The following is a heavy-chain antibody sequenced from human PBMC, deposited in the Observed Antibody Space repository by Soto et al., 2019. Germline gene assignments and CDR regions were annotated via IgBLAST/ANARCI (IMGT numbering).Heavy chain of an antibody. D-gene: IGHD4-17*01. CDR1: GFTFSSYS. CDR2: ISSSSSTI. V-gene: IGHV3-48*02. Sequence: PGGSLRLSCAASGFTFSSYSMNWVRQAPGKGLEWVSYISSSSSTIYYADSVKGRFTISRGNAKNSLYLQMNSLRDEDTAVYYCARGKQKGLPFDPWGQGTLVTVSS. CDR3: ARGKQKGLPFDP. J-gene: IGHJ5*02.